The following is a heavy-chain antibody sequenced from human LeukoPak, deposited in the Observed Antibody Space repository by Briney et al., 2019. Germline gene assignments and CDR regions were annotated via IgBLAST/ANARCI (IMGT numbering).Heavy chain of an antibody. V-gene: IGHV4-38-2*02. CDR2: IYHSGST. D-gene: IGHD3-10*01. CDR3: ARRGFCDY. J-gene: IGHJ4*02. CDR1: GYSISSGYY. Sequence: SETLSLTCTVSGYSISSGYYWGWIRQPPGKGLEWIGSIYHSGSTYYNPSLKSRVTISVDTSKNQLSLKLTSVTAADTAVYYCARRGFCDYWGQGTLVTVSS.